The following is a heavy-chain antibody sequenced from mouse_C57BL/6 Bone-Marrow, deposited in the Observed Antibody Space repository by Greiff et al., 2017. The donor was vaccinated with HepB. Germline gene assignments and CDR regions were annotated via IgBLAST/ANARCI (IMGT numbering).Heavy chain of an antibody. CDR2: IWSGGST. CDR3: AKNREYYGRGGAMDY. Sequence: QVQLQQSGPGLVQPSQTLSITCTVSGFSLTSYGVHWVRQSPGKGLEWLGVIWSGGSTDYYAAFMSRLSITKDTSKSQVFFKMNSLQADDTAIYYCAKNREYYGRGGAMDYWGQGTSVTVSS. CDR1: GFSLTSYG. J-gene: IGHJ4*01. D-gene: IGHD1-1*01. V-gene: IGHV2-5*01.